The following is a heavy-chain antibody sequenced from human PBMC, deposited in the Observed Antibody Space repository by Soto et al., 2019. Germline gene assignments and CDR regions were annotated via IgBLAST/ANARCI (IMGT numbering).Heavy chain of an antibody. CDR2: LYSDGRT. Sequence: DVQLVETGGGLIQPGGSLRLSCAASGFIVSSNYMSWVRQAPGKGLEWVSVLYSDGRTYYADSVKGRFTISRDYSKNTLYLQMNSLSAEDTAVYYCARCSGWYGQCYFDCWGQGTLVTVSS. CDR3: ARCSGWYGQCYFDC. D-gene: IGHD6-13*01. J-gene: IGHJ4*02. CDR1: GFIVSSNY. V-gene: IGHV3-53*02.